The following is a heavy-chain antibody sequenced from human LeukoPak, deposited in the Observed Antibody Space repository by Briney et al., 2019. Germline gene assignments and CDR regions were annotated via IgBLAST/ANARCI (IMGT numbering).Heavy chain of an antibody. CDR3: ARGGAETIAAAGTVDY. D-gene: IGHD6-13*01. Sequence: SETLSLTCTVSGGSISNKYWSWIRQPPGKGLEWIGSIYYSGSTYYNPSLKSRVTISVDTSKNQFSLKLSSVTAADTAVYFCARGGAETIAAAGTVDYWGQGTLVTVSS. V-gene: IGHV4-39*07. CDR2: IYYSGST. CDR1: GGSISNKY. J-gene: IGHJ4*02.